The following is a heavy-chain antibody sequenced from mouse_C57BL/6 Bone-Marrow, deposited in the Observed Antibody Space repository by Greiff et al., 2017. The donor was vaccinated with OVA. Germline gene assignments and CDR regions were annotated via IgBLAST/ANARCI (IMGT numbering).Heavy chain of an antibody. J-gene: IGHJ3*01. D-gene: IGHD2-1*01. CDR2: INPGSGGT. Sequence: VMLVESGAELVRPGTSVKVSCKASGYAFTNSLIEWVKQRPGQGLEWIGVINPGSGGTNYNEKFKGKATLTADKSSSNAYMQLSCLTSEDAAVYFCYGNYEGFAYWGQGTLVTVSA. V-gene: IGHV1-54*01. CDR3: YGNYEGFAY. CDR1: GYAFTNSL.